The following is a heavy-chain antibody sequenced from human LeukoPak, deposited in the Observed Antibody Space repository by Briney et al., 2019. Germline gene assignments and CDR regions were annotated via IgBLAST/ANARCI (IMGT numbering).Heavy chain of an antibody. CDR1: GFSVSSTY. CDR3: ARARRVEMAFVY. V-gene: IGHV4-34*01. D-gene: IGHD5-24*01. J-gene: IGHJ4*02. CDR2: INHSGST. Sequence: GSLRLSCEASGFSVSSTYMSWVRQPPGKGLEWIGEINHSGSTNYNPSLKIRVTISVDTSKNQFSLKLSSVTAADTAVYYCARARRVEMAFVYWGQGALVTVSS.